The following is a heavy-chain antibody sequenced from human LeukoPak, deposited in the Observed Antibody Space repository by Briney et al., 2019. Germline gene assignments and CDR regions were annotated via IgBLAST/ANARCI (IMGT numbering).Heavy chain of an antibody. CDR3: ARTTTRYSSGWYVDY. D-gene: IGHD6-19*01. V-gene: IGHV4-39*01. Sequence: SETLSLTCTVSGGSIRSSYYYWGWIRQPPGKGLEWIGRIYYSGSTYYNPSLKSRVTISVDTSKNQFSLKLSSVTAADTAVYYCARTTTRYSSGWYVDYWGQGTLVTVSS. CDR2: IYYSGST. J-gene: IGHJ4*02. CDR1: GGSIRSSYYY.